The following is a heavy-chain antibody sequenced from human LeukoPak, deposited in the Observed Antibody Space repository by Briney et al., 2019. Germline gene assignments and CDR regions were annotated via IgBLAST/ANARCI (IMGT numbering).Heavy chain of an antibody. V-gene: IGHV1-8*01. CDR1: GYTFTSYD. J-gene: IGHJ5*02. CDR2: MNPNSGNT. Sequence: ASVKVSCKASGYTFTSYDINWVRQATGQGLEWMGWMNPNSGNTGYAQKFQGRVTMTGNTSISTAYMELSSLRSEDTAVYYCARGPHRKPLGYCSSTSCYHPWGQGTLVTVSS. D-gene: IGHD2-2*01. CDR3: ARGPHRKPLGYCSSTSCYHP.